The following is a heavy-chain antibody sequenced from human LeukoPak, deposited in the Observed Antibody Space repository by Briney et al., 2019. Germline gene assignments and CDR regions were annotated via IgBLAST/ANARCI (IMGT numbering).Heavy chain of an antibody. D-gene: IGHD2-2*01. Sequence: SETLSLTCTVSGGSISSYYWSWIRQPPGKGLEWIGYIYYSGSTNYNPSLKSGVTISVDTSKNQSSLKLNSVSAADTAVYYCARLTVPLRFDPWGQGTLVTVSS. J-gene: IGHJ5*02. CDR2: IYYSGST. CDR3: ARLTVPLRFDP. CDR1: GGSISSYY. V-gene: IGHV4-59*01.